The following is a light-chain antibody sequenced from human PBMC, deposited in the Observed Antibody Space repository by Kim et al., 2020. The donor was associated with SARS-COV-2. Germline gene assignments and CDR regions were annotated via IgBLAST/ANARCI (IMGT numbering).Light chain of an antibody. V-gene: IGLV3-1*01. Sequence: VSPEQQPSITCSGDKLGNKYACWYQQKPGQPPVLVIYQDSKRPSGIPERFSGSNSGNTATLTISGTQAMDEADYYCQAWDSSAEVFGGGTQLTVL. CDR1: KLGNKY. CDR2: QDS. CDR3: QAWDSSAEV. J-gene: IGLJ2*01.